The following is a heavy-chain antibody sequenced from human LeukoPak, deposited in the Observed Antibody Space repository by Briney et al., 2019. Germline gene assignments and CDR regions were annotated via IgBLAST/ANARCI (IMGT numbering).Heavy chain of an antibody. CDR1: GGSFSGYY. CDR2: INHSGST. CDR3: ARGLYGDYNSHMDV. D-gene: IGHD4-17*01. Sequence: SETLSLTCAVYGGSFSGYYWSWIRQPPGKGLEWIGEINHSGSTNYNPSLKSRVTISVDTSKNQFSLKLSSVTAADTAVYYCARGLYGDYNSHMDVWGKGTTVTVSS. J-gene: IGHJ6*03. V-gene: IGHV4-34*01.